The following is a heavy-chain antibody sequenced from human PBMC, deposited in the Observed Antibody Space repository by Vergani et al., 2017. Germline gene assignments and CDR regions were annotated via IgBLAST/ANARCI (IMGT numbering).Heavy chain of an antibody. CDR3: ARDSLYSSSWYNWFDP. CDR2: IYYSGST. J-gene: IGHJ5*02. CDR1: GGSISSSSYY. Sequence: QLQLQESGPGLVKPSETLSLTCTVSGGSISSSSYYWGWIRQPPGKGLEWIGSIYYSGSTYYNPSLKSRVTISVDPSKNQFSLKLSSVTAAYTAVYYCARDSLYSSSWYNWFDPWGQGTLVTVSS. V-gene: IGHV4-39*07. D-gene: IGHD6-13*01.